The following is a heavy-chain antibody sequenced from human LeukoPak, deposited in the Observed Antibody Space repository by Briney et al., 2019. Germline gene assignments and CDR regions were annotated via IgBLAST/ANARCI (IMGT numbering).Heavy chain of an antibody. Sequence: GGSLRLSCAAPGFTFSSYGMHWVRQVPGKGLEWVAVISYDGSNKYYADSVKGRFTISRDNSKNTLYLQMNSLRAEDTAVYYCAKSFPPGYYYDLYGMDVWGQGTTVTVSS. J-gene: IGHJ6*02. CDR3: AKSFPPGYYYDLYGMDV. CDR1: GFTFSSYG. V-gene: IGHV3-30*18. D-gene: IGHD2/OR15-2a*01. CDR2: ISYDGSNK.